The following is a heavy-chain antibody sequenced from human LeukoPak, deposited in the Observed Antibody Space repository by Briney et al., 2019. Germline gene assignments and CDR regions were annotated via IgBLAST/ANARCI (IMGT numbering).Heavy chain of an antibody. D-gene: IGHD3-22*01. V-gene: IGHV3-23*01. CDR3: AKTNGYYSD. Sequence: GGSLRLSFAASGFTFSSYGMNWVRQAPGKGLEWVSGISGSGGTTYYADSWKGRFTISRDNSKNTLYLQVSSLRAEDTAVYYCAKTNGYYSDWGQGTLVTVSS. CDR2: ISGSGGTT. J-gene: IGHJ4*02. CDR1: GFTFSSYG.